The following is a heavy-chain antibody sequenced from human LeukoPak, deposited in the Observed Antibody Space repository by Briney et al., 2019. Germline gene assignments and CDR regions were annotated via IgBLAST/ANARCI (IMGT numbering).Heavy chain of an antibody. CDR3: ARVPYDYVWGSYRFGPFDY. D-gene: IGHD3-16*02. J-gene: IGHJ4*02. Sequence: GGSLRLSCAASGFTFSSYSMNWVRQAPGKGLEWVSSISSSSSYIYYADSVEGRFTISRDNAKNSLYLQMNSLRAEDTAVYYCARVPYDYVWGSYRFGPFDYWGQGTLVTVSS. V-gene: IGHV3-21*01. CDR2: ISSSSSYI. CDR1: GFTFSSYS.